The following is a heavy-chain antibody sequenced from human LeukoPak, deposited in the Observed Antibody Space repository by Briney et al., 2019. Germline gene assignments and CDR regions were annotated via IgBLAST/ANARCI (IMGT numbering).Heavy chain of an antibody. CDR3: AREALVVKDYYMDV. V-gene: IGHV4-38-2*02. CDR1: GYSISSGYY. Sequence: SETLSLTCTVSGYSISSGYYWGWIRQPPGKGLEWIGSIYHSGSTYYNPSLKSRVTISVDTSKNQFSLKLSSVTAADTAVYYCAREALVVKDYYMDVWGKGTTVTVSS. CDR2: IYHSGST. D-gene: IGHD3-22*01. J-gene: IGHJ6*03.